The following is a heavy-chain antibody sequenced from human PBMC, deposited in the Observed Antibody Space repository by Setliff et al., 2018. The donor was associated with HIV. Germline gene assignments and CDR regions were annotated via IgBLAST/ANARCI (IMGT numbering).Heavy chain of an antibody. CDR3: ARVLKGYSSSYEAFDI. Sequence: SVKVSYKTSRGTFTTYAFSWVRQAPGQGLEWMGGIIPILNVAKYPQKFHGRVTITADKSTSTVYMELSSLRSEDTAMYYCARVLKGYSSSYEAFDIWGQGTKVTVSS. CDR2: IIPILNVA. V-gene: IGHV1-69*10. J-gene: IGHJ3*02. CDR1: RGTFTTYA. D-gene: IGHD6-13*01.